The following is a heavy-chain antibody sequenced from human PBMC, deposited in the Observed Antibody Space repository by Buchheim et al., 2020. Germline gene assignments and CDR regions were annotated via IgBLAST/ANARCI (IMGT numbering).Heavy chain of an antibody. CDR3: AKDQGQKWYYYYGMDV. D-gene: IGHD1-26*01. CDR2: ISYDGSNK. J-gene: IGHJ6*02. V-gene: IGHV3-30*18. CDR1: GFTFSSYG. Sequence: QVQLVESGGGVVQPGRSLRLSCAASGFTFSSYGMHWVRQAPGKGLEWVAVISYDGSNKYYADSVKGRFTISRDNSKKTLYLQMNSLRAEDTAVYYCAKDQGQKWYYYYGMDVWGQGTT.